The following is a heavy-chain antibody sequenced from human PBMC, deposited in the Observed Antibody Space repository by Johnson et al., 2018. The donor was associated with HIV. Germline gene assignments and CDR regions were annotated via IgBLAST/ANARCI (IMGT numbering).Heavy chain of an antibody. CDR3: ARDSGSGWGGDAFDF. V-gene: IGHV3-30*04. CDR1: GFTFSSYA. J-gene: IGHJ3*01. CDR2: ISYDGSNK. D-gene: IGHD6-19*01. Sequence: QVQLVESGGGVVQPGRSLRLSCAASGFTFSSYAMHWVRQAPGKGLEWVAVISYDGSNKYYADSVKGRFTISRDNSKNKLYLQMNSLRPEDTALYYFARDSGSGWGGDAFDFWGQGTTVTVSS.